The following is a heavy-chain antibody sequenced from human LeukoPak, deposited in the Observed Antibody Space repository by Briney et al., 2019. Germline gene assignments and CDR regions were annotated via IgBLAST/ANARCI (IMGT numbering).Heavy chain of an antibody. V-gene: IGHV1-69*15. CDR3: ARARYYDFCSGYYPFDY. CDR1: GGTFISYA. D-gene: IGHD3-3*01. CDR2: IIPLFGTS. Sequence: SVKVSCKASGGTFISYAISWVRQARGQGLEWMGRIIPLFGTSTYAQKSQASVTIPPHDSTPTAYLALRSLRSEHTAVYYCARARYYDFCSGYYPFDYWGQGTLVTVSS. J-gene: IGHJ4*02.